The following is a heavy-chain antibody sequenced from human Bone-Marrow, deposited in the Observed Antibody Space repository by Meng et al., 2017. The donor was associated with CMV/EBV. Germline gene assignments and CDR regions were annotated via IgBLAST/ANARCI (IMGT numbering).Heavy chain of an antibody. D-gene: IGHD6-13*01. Sequence: GESLKISCAASGFTFSDYYMNWVRQAPGKGLEWVAVISYDGSNKYYADSVKGRFTISRDNSKNTLYLQMNSLRAEDTAVYYCAREYSSSWTRGYYYYYGMDVWGQGTTVTVSS. CDR3: AREYSSSWTRGYYYYYGMDV. J-gene: IGHJ6*02. CDR1: GFTFSDYY. V-gene: IGHV3-30-3*01. CDR2: ISYDGSNK.